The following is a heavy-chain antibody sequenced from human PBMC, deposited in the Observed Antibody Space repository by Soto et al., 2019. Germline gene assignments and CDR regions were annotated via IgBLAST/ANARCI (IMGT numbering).Heavy chain of an antibody. Sequence: QVHLVQSGAEVKTPGASVKVSCKASGYTFSSYGITWVRQAPGQGLEWMGWISGYNGNTNYAQKFQARVTMTTDTSTNTAYMELRRLRSDDTAVYYCARRDPQPDCFDYWGQGTLVTVSS. CDR3: ARRDPQPDCFDY. CDR1: GYTFSSYG. V-gene: IGHV1-18*01. J-gene: IGHJ4*02. D-gene: IGHD2-2*01. CDR2: ISGYNGNT.